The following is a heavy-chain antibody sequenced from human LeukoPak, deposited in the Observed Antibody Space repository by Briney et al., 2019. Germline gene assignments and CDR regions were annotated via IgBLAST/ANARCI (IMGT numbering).Heavy chain of an antibody. CDR1: GSIVTTYY. Sequence: GGSLRLSCEASGSIVTTYYMTWVRQAPGKGLEWVSVIYSGGTTYYADSVKGRVAISRDNSRNTVFLQMNSVRAEDTAVYYCAKSYSNHLFGMDVWGQGTTVTVSS. V-gene: IGHV3-66*01. CDR2: IYSGGTT. J-gene: IGHJ6*02. CDR3: AKSYSNHLFGMDV. D-gene: IGHD4-11*01.